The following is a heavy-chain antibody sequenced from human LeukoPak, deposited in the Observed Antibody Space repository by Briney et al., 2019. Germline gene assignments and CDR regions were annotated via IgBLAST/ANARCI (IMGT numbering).Heavy chain of an antibody. J-gene: IGHJ4*02. CDR2: IKQDGSEK. Sequence: GGSLRLSCAASGFTFSSYWMSWVRQAPGKGLEWVANIKQDGSEKYYVDSVKGRFTISRDNAKNSLYLQMNSLRAEDTAVYYCAREIPPLRDFWSTYTQNWGQGTLVTVSS. CDR1: GFTFSSYW. CDR3: AREIPPLRDFWSTYTQN. D-gene: IGHD3-3*01. V-gene: IGHV3-7*01.